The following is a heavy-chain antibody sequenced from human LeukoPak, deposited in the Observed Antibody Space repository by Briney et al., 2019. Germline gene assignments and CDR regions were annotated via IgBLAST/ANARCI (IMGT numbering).Heavy chain of an antibody. J-gene: IGHJ5*02. Sequence: ASVKGSCKASGGTFSSYAISWVRQAPGQGLEWMGWINPNSGGTNYAQKFQGRVTMTRDMSISTAYMELSRLRPDDTAVYYCARGSTNQLLFDWFDPWGQGTLVTVSS. V-gene: IGHV1-2*02. CDR3: ARGSTNQLLFDWFDP. CDR1: GGTFSSYA. D-gene: IGHD2-2*01. CDR2: INPNSGGT.